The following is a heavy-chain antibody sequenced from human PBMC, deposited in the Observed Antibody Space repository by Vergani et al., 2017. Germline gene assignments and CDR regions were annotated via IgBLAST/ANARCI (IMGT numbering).Heavy chain of an antibody. V-gene: IGHV4-4*07. Sequence: QVQMQESGPGLVKTSETLSLTCSASGAPISYWCWSWLRQPAGKGLEWIGRLCPSGSTNYKPSLKSRVTMSIDTSKNQFSLKLSSVTAADTAVYYCARLDYYGSGRTLFDYWGQGTLVTVSS. CDR2: LCPSGST. CDR3: ARLDYYGSGRTLFDY. J-gene: IGHJ4*02. CDR1: GAPISYWC. D-gene: IGHD3-10*01.